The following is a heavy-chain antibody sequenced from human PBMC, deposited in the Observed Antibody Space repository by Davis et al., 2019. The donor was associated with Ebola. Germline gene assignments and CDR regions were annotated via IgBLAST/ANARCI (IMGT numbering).Heavy chain of an antibody. V-gene: IGHV3-53*01. D-gene: IGHD2-21*02. CDR2: IYHGGNT. J-gene: IGHJ1*01. Sequence: GGSLRLSCEASGFNVISSYMAWVRQAPGKGLEGVSDIYHGGNTHHADSVEGRFTISRDDSKNTVYLQMDRVRLEDTAVYYCARGVNGDLQFWGQGILVTVSS. CDR1: GFNVISSY. CDR3: ARGVNGDLQF.